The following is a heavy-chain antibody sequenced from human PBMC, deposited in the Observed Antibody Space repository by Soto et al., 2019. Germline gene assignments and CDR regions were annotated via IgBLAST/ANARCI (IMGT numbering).Heavy chain of an antibody. CDR2: IYSGGDT. V-gene: IGHV3-53*02. J-gene: IGHJ4*02. CDR1: GFTVNNTY. CDR3: ARGAPFAV. Sequence: EVHLVETGGGLIQPGGSLRLSCAASGFTVNNTYMSWVRQPPGKGLEWVSIIYSGGDTYYADSVKGRFTISRDSSQNTVYIQMNNLRAEDTAVYYCARGAPFAVWGQGTLVTVSS.